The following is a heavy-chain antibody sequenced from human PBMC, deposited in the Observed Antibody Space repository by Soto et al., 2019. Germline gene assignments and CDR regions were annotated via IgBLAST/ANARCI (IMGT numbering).Heavy chain of an antibody. V-gene: IGHV4-59*08. CDR1: GGSISSYY. J-gene: IGHJ4*02. CDR3: ARTVGYCSGGSCYSRYFDY. Sequence: SETLSLTCTVSGGSISSYYWSWIRQPPGKGLEWIGYIYYSGSTNYNPSLKSRVTISVDTSKNQFSLKLSSVTAADTAVYYCARTVGYCSGGSCYSRYFDYWGQGTLVTVSS. D-gene: IGHD2-15*01. CDR2: IYYSGST.